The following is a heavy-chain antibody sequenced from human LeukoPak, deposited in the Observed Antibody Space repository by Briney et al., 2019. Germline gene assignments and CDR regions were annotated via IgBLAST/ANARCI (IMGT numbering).Heavy chain of an antibody. V-gene: IGHV4-59*01. D-gene: IGHD2-2*01. Sequence: SETLSLTCTVSGGSISSYYWSWIRQPPGKGLEWIGDIYYSGSTNYNPSLTSRVTISVDTSKNQFSLKLSSVTAADTAVYYCAGRCSSTSCPNYYYYYYMDVWGKGTTVTVSS. J-gene: IGHJ6*03. CDR1: GGSISSYY. CDR3: AGRCSSTSCPNYYYYYYMDV. CDR2: IYYSGST.